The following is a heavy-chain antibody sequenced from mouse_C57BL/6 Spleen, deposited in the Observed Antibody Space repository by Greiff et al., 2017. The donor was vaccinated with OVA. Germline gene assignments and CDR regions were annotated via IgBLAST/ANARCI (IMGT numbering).Heavy chain of an antibody. J-gene: IGHJ3*01. CDR2: IDPSDSYT. CDR3: ARSDY. CDR1: GYTFTSYW. V-gene: IGHV1-69*01. Sequence: QVQLKQPGAELVMPGASVKLSCKASGYTFTSYWMHWVKQRPGQGLEWIGEIDPSDSYTNYNQKFKGKSTLTVDKSSSTAYMQLSSLTSEDSAVYYCARSDYWGQGTLVTVSA.